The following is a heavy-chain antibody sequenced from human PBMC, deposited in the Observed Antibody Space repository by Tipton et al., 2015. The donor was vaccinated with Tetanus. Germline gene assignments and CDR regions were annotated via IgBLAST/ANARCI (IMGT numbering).Heavy chain of an antibody. CDR2: IYYSGSS. V-gene: IGHV4-31*03. D-gene: IGHD1-26*01. J-gene: IGHJ4*02. Sequence: TLSLTCTVSDDSIRGGGYYWSWIRQHPGKGLEWIGYIYYSGSSYHNPSLKSRITLSVATSKKQFSLRLTSVSAADTAVYYCARTRRLTDLPNSGSYFDSWGQGIVVTVSS. CDR3: ARTRRLTDLPNSGSYFDS. CDR1: DDSIRGGGYY.